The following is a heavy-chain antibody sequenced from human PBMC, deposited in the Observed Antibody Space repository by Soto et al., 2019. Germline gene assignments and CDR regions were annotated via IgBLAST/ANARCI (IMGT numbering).Heavy chain of an antibody. CDR1: GYTFTSYG. J-gene: IGHJ6*03. Sequence: GASVKVSCKASGYTFTSYGINWVRQATGQGLEWMGWMNPNSGNTGYAQKFQGRVTMTRNTSISTAYMELSSLRSEDTAVYYCARVYAGTSDYYYYYMDVWGKGTTVTVSS. CDR2: MNPNSGNT. D-gene: IGHD6-13*01. CDR3: ARVYAGTSDYYYYYMDV. V-gene: IGHV1-8*02.